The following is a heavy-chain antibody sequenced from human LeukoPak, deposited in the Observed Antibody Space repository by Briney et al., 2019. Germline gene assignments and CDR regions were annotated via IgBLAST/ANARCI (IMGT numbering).Heavy chain of an antibody. CDR1: GGTFSSYA. J-gene: IGHJ4*02. CDR3: ARMAWGGSSWSKLIDY. Sequence: GASVKVSCKASGGTFSSYAISWVRQAPGQGLEWMGGIIPIFGTANYAQKFQGRVTITTDESTSTAYMELSSLRSEDTAVYYCARMAWGGSSWSKLIDYWGQGTLVTVSS. V-gene: IGHV1-69*05. CDR2: IIPIFGTA. D-gene: IGHD6-13*01.